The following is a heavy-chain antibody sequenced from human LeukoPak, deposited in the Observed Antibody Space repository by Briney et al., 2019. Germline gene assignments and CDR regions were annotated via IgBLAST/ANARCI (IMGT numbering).Heavy chain of an antibody. V-gene: IGHV3-48*04. CDR1: GFTFSSYS. D-gene: IGHD3-10*01. CDR3: ARDSVVRGVIRSLDY. J-gene: IGHJ4*02. Sequence: GGSLRLSCAASGFTFSSYSMNWVRQAPGKGLEWVSYISSSSSTIYYADSVKGRFTISRDNAKNSLYLQMNSLRAEDTAVYYCARDSVVRGVIRSLDYWGQGTLVTVSS. CDR2: ISSSSSTI.